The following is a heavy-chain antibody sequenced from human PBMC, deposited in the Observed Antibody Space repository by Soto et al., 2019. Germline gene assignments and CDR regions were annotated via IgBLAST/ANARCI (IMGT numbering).Heavy chain of an antibody. CDR3: ASPDYDSSGYYYGFCLGY. V-gene: IGHV1-18*01. J-gene: IGHJ4*02. D-gene: IGHD3-22*01. CDR2: ISAYNGNT. CDR1: GYTFTSYG. Sequence: ASVKVSCKASGYTFTSYGISWVRQAPGQGLEWMGWISAYNGNTNYAQKLQGRVTMTTDTSTITAYMELSSLRSEDTAVYYCASPDYDSSGYYYGFCLGYWGQGTLVTLSS.